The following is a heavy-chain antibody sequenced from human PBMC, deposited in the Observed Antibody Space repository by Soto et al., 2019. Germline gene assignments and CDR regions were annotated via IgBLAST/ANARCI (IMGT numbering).Heavy chain of an antibody. Sequence: PSETLSLTCTVSGGSLSSYYWTWIRQSPGKGLEWIGYISNSGSTSYNPSLKSRITISVDTSKNQFSLKLSSVTAADTAVYYCAASCVACGGFNYYGMDVWGQGTTVTVSS. J-gene: IGHJ6*02. CDR2: ISNSGST. D-gene: IGHD5-12*01. CDR3: AASCVACGGFNYYGMDV. CDR1: GGSLSSYY. V-gene: IGHV4-59*12.